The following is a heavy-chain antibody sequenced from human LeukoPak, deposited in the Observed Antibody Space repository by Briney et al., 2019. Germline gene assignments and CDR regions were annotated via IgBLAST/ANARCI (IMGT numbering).Heavy chain of an antibody. Sequence: SETLSLTCIVSGGSINSHYWSWIRQPPGKGLEWIGYIYYSGSTNYNPSLKSRVTISVDTSKNQFSLKLSSVTAADTAVYYCARDGGYCSSTSCRYWFDPWGQGTLVTVSS. CDR3: ARDGGYCSSTSCRYWFDP. V-gene: IGHV4-59*11. CDR1: GGSINSHY. J-gene: IGHJ5*02. D-gene: IGHD2-2*01. CDR2: IYYSGST.